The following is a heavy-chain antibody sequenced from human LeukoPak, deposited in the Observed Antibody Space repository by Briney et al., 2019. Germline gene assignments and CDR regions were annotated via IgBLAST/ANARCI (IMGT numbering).Heavy chain of an antibody. Sequence: GGSLRLSCAASGFTFSSYAMSWVRQAPGKGLEWVSAISGSGGSTHSADSVKGRFTISRDNSKNMVYLQMNSLRAEDTAVYYCARTREQWQVLDYWGQGTLVTVSS. J-gene: IGHJ4*02. CDR2: ISGSGGST. CDR3: ARTREQWQVLDY. D-gene: IGHD6-19*01. CDR1: GFTFSSYA. V-gene: IGHV3-23*01.